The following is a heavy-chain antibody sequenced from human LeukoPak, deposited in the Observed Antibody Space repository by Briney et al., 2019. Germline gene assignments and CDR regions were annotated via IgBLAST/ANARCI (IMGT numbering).Heavy chain of an antibody. CDR2: ISISGTTI. J-gene: IGHJ4*02. CDR1: GFTVSDYY. Sequence: GGSLRLSCAAFGFTVSDYYMSWIRQAPGKGLEWLSYISISGTTIYYADSVKGRFTISRDNAKNSLYLQMNRLRAEDTAVYYCASALVATDQDPPFDYWGQGTLVTVSS. V-gene: IGHV3-11*01. CDR3: ASALVATDQDPPFDY. D-gene: IGHD5-12*01.